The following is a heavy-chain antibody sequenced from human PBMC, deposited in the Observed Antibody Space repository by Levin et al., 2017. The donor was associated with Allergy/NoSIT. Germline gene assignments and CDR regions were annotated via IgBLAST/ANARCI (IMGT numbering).Heavy chain of an antibody. Sequence: GESLKISCAASGFTFSSYGMHWVRQAPGKGLEWVAVISYDGSNKYYADSVKGRFTISRDNSKNTLYLQMNSLRAEDTAVYYCAKTGVGGYYFDYWGQGTLVTVSS. CDR1: GFTFSSYG. V-gene: IGHV3-30*18. CDR3: AKTGVGGYYFDY. J-gene: IGHJ4*02. CDR2: ISYDGSNK. D-gene: IGHD3-10*01.